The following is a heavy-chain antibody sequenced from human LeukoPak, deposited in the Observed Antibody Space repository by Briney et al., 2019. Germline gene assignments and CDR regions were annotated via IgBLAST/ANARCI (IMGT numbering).Heavy chain of an antibody. J-gene: IGHJ4*02. D-gene: IGHD3-10*01. V-gene: IGHV3-7*01. CDR1: GCAFGAYW. Sequence: GGSLRLSCAVSGCAFGAYWMTWVRQAPGKGLEWVANINQDGSEKYYVDSVKGRFTISRDNAENSLYLQINSLRVEDTAAYYCARFGSGRVFFYLDNWGQGTLVTVSS. CDR3: ARFGSGRVFFYLDN. CDR2: INQDGSEK.